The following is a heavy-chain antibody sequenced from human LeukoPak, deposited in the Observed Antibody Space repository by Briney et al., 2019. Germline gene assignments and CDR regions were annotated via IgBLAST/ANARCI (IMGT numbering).Heavy chain of an antibody. CDR2: NPSGGST. Sequence: ASVNVSCKASGYTFTSYSMHWVRQAPGQGLEWMGVNPSGGSTSYAQKFKGRVSMSRDKSTTTVYMELSSLTSEDTAVYYCARGWDFYYGSGSYFDAFDIWGQGTMVTVSS. J-gene: IGHJ3*02. CDR3: ARGWDFYYGSGSYFDAFDI. CDR1: GYTFTSYS. D-gene: IGHD3-10*01. V-gene: IGHV1-46*01.